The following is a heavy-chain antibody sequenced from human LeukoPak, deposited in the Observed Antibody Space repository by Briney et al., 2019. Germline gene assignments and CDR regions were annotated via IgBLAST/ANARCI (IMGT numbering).Heavy chain of an antibody. J-gene: IGHJ4*02. D-gene: IGHD1-7*01. V-gene: IGHV3-48*04. CDR2: ISSSGSMI. CDR3: AKGMNFYPGLANY. Sequence: GGSLRLSCAASGFSFSSYSINWVRQAPGKGLEWVSYISSSGSMISYADSVGRFTISRDNAKNSLYLQMNSLRAEDTAVYYCAKGMNFYPGLANYWGQGTLVTVSS. CDR1: GFSFSSYS.